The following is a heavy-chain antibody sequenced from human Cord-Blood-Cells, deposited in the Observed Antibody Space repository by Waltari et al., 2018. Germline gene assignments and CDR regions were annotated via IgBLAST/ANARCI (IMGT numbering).Heavy chain of an antibody. D-gene: IGHD6-19*01. Sequence: QLQLQESGPGLVKPSETLSLTCTVSGGSISSSSYYWGWIRQPPGKGLEWIGSIYYSGSTYYNPSLKSRVTISVDTSMNQFSLKLSSVTAADTAVYYCATLSSGWYYFDYWGQGTLVTVSS. J-gene: IGHJ4*02. CDR2: IYYSGST. CDR3: ATLSSGWYYFDY. V-gene: IGHV4-39*01. CDR1: GGSISSSSYY.